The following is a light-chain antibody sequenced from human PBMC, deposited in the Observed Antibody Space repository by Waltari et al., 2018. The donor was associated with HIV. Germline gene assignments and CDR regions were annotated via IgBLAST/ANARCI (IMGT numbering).Light chain of an antibody. CDR3: AAWDDSLSGVV. CDR1: SSNIGSKY. V-gene: IGLV1-47*01. Sequence: QSVLTQPPSASGTPGQRVTISCSGSSSNIGSKYGYRYQQLPGPPPTPLIFRTHQRPSGVPDRFSGSESGTSASLAISGLRSEDEADYYCAAWDDSLSGVVFGGGTKLTVL. CDR2: RTH. J-gene: IGLJ2*01.